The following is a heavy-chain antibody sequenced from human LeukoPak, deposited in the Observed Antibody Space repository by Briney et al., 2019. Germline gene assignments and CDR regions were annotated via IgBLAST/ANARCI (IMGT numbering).Heavy chain of an antibody. CDR1: GFTFSNYW. CDR2: IKQDGSEK. D-gene: IGHD2-2*01. J-gene: IGHJ3*02. Sequence: TGGSLRLSCAASGFTFSNYWMSWVRKAPGKGLEWVANIKQDGSEKYYVDSVNGRFTISRDNAKNSLYLQMNSLRAEDTAVYYCARVHQLLIRFSWQPLHAFDIWGQGTMVTVSS. CDR3: ARVHQLLIRFSWQPLHAFDI. V-gene: IGHV3-7*01.